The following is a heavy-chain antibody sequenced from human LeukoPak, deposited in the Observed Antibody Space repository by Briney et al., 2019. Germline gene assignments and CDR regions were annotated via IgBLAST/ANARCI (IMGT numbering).Heavy chain of an antibody. J-gene: IGHJ4*02. CDR1: GFTFSSYA. CDR2: FSGGDGSP. V-gene: IGHV3-23*01. Sequence: GGSLRLSCVASGFTFSSYAMTWYRQAPGKGLEWVSSFSGGDGSPYHADSVKGRFTISRDNSKSTLYLQMNSLRAEDTAIYYCAKNGWLRSSGLWGDYWGQGALVTVSS. CDR3: AKNGWLRSSGLWGDY. D-gene: IGHD5-12*01.